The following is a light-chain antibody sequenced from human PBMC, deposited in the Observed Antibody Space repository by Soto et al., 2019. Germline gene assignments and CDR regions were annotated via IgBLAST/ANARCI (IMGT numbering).Light chain of an antibody. Sequence: TQSPSTLSGSVGDRVTITCRASQTISSWLAWYQQKPGKAPKLLIYKASTLKSGVPSRFSGSGSGTEFTLTISSLQPDDFATYYCQQYNSYSWTFGQGTKVDIK. V-gene: IGKV1-5*03. CDR1: QTISSW. CDR3: QQYNSYSWT. CDR2: KAS. J-gene: IGKJ1*01.